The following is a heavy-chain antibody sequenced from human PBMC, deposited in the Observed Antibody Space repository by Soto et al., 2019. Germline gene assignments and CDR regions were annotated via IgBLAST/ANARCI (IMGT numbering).Heavy chain of an antibody. CDR1: GFTFSSYW. CDR3: ARGIAVAGIVY. CDR2: IKQDGSEK. D-gene: IGHD6-19*01. Sequence: EVQLVESGGGLVQPGGSLRLSCAASGFTFSSYWMSWVRQAPGKGLEWVANIKQDGSEKYYVDSVKGRFTISSDNAKNSLYLQMNSLSAEDTAVYYCARGIAVAGIVYWGQGTLVTVSS. J-gene: IGHJ4*02. V-gene: IGHV3-7*04.